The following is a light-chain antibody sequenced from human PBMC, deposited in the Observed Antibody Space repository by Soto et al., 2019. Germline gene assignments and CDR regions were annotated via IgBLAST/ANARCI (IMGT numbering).Light chain of an antibody. V-gene: IGKV1-5*01. CDR1: QSVSTW. CDR2: DAS. CDR3: QQYETFLGT. J-gene: IGKJ1*01. Sequence: DIQMTHSPSTLSASVGDRVSIACRASQSVSTWLAWYQQKPGKAPKLLIYDASALPRGVPSRFSGSGSGTKLSLTIASLQPDDFATYYCQQYETFLGTVGPGTKVDIK.